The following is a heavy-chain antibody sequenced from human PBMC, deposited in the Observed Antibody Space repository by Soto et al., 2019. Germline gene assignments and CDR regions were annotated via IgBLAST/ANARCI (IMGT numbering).Heavy chain of an antibody. D-gene: IGHD2-8*01. Sequence: GSLXLSCAASGFTFSSDVMHWVRQAPGKGLEWVAVISYDGSNKYYADSVKGRFTISRDNSKNTLYLQMNSLRAEDTAVYYCAKESPGAGYCTNGVCPYYFDYWGQGTLVTVSS. CDR3: AKESPGAGYCTNGVCPYYFDY. J-gene: IGHJ4*02. CDR2: ISYDGSNK. CDR1: GFTFSSDV. V-gene: IGHV3-30*18.